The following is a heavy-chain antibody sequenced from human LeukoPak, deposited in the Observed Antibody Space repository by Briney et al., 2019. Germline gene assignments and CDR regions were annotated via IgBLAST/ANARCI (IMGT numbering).Heavy chain of an antibody. Sequence: PGRSLRLSCAASGFTFSSYGMHWVRQAPGKGLEWVAVISYDGSNKYYADSVKGRFTISRDNSKNSLYLQMNSLRAEDTAVYYCARGYTSSYNWFDPWGQGTLVTVSS. CDR1: GFTFSSYG. V-gene: IGHV3-30*03. D-gene: IGHD6-13*01. CDR3: ARGYTSSYNWFDP. J-gene: IGHJ5*02. CDR2: ISYDGSNK.